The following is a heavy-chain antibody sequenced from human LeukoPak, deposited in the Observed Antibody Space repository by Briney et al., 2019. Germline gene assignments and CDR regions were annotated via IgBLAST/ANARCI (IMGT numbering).Heavy chain of an antibody. V-gene: IGHV4-30-2*01. D-gene: IGHD1-26*01. CDR1: GGSISSGGYS. CDR2: IYHSGST. CDR3: ARIVGATGYYFDY. J-gene: IGHJ4*02. Sequence: SETLSLTCAVSGGSISSGGYSWSWLRQPPGMGLEWIGYIYHSGSTYYNPSLKSRVTISVDRSKNQFSLKLSSVTAADTAVYYCARIVGATGYYFDYWGQGTLVTVSS.